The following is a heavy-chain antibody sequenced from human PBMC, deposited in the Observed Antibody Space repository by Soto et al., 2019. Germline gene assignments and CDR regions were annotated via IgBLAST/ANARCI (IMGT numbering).Heavy chain of an antibody. D-gene: IGHD6-13*01. J-gene: IGHJ5*02. Sequence: SVKVSCKASGGTFSSYTISWVRQAPGQGLEWMGRIIPILGIANYAQKFQGRVTMTADTSTSTAYMELSSLRSEDTAVYYCARWAAAAGNYWFEHWGQGTLVTVPS. CDR2: IIPILGIA. CDR1: GGTFSSYT. V-gene: IGHV1-69*02. CDR3: ARWAAAAGNYWFEH.